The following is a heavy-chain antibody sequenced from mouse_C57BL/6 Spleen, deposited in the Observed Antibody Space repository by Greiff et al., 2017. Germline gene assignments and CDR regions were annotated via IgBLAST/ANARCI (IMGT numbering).Heavy chain of an antibody. V-gene: IGHV1-15*01. J-gene: IGHJ2*01. CDR2: IDPETGGT. D-gene: IGHD2-1*01. Sequence: QVQLQQSGAELVRPGASVTLSCKASGYTFTDYEMHWVKQTPVHGLEWIGAIDPETGGTAYNQKFKGKAILTADKSSSTAYMELRGLTSEDSAVYYCTRRLYYGDYFDYWGQGTTLTVSS. CDR1: GYTFTDYE. CDR3: TRRLYYGDYFDY.